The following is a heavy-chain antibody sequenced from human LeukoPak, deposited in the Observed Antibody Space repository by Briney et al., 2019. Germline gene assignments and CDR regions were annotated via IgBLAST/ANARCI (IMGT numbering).Heavy chain of an antibody. CDR2: IYYSGST. J-gene: IGHJ4*02. CDR3: ARSYYYDSSGYYDY. CDR1: GGSISSYY. Sequence: SETLSLTCTVSGGSISSYYWSWIRQPPGNGLEWIGYIYYSGSTNYNTSLKSRVTISVDTSKNQFSLKLSSVTAADTAVYYCARSYYYDSSGYYDYWGQGTLVTVSS. V-gene: IGHV4-59*08. D-gene: IGHD3-22*01.